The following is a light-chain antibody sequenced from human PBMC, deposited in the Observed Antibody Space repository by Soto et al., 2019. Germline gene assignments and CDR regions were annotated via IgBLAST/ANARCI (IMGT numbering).Light chain of an antibody. CDR2: DAS. CDR3: QQRSNWPLT. V-gene: IGKV3-11*01. CDR1: QSVSSY. Sequence: DIVLTQSPATLSLSPGERATLSCRASQSVSSYLAWYQQKPGQAPRLLIYDASNRATAIPARFSGSGSGTDFTLTISSLEPEDFALYYWQQRSNWPLTFGGGTKVEIK. J-gene: IGKJ4*01.